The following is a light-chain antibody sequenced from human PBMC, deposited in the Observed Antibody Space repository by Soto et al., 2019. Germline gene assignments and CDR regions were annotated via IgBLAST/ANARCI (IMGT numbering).Light chain of an antibody. V-gene: IGLV2-8*01. CDR1: SSDIGAYNY. J-gene: IGLJ2*01. CDR3: NSFAGGAHVV. Sequence: QSALAQPPSASGSPGQSVTISCTGTSSDIGAYNYVSWYQQHPGKAPKLIIYDVNQRPSGVPDRFSGSKSGNTASLTVSGRQAVDEAVYYCNSFAGGAHVVFGGGTKLSVL. CDR2: DVN.